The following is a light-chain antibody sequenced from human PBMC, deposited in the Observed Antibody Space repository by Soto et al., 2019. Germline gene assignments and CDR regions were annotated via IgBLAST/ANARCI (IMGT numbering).Light chain of an antibody. CDR3: QQSYSTPYT. J-gene: IGKJ2*01. V-gene: IGKV1-39*01. Sequence: DIQMTQSPSSLSASVGDRVTITCRASQSISSYLNWYQQKPGKAPKLLIYAASSLQSGVPSRLSGSGSGTDFTRTISSLQPEDFATYYCQQSYSTPYTFGQGTKLEIK. CDR1: QSISSY. CDR2: AAS.